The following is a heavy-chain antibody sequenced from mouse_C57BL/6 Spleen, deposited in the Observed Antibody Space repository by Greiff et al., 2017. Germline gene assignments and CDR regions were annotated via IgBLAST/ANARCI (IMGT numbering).Heavy chain of an antibody. CDR2: IYPSDSET. V-gene: IGHV1-61*01. CDR1: GYTFTSYW. CDR3: ARRIPGYFDD. Sequence: QVQLQQPGAELVRPGSSVKLSCKASGYTFTSYWMDWVKQRPGQGLEWIGNIYPSDSETHYNQKFKDKATLTVDKSSSTAYMQLSSLTSEDSAVYYCARRIPGYFDDWGTGTTVTVSS. J-gene: IGHJ1*03.